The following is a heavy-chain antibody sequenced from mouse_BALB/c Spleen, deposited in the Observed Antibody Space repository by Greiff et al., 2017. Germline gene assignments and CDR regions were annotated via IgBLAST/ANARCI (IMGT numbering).Heavy chain of an antibody. CDR1: GFTFTDYY. Sequence: EVQGVESGGGLVQPGGSLRLSCATSGFTFTDYYMSWVRQPPGKALEWLGFIRNKANGYTTEYSASVKGRFTISRDNSQSILYLQMNTLRAEDSATYYCARVYYYGSSDYFDYWGQGTTLTVSS. CDR2: IRNKANGYTT. D-gene: IGHD1-1*01. CDR3: ARVYYYGSSDYFDY. J-gene: IGHJ2*01. V-gene: IGHV7-3*02.